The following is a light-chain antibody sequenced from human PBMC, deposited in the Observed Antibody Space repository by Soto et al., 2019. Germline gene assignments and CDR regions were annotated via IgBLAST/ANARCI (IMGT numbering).Light chain of an antibody. CDR1: NSDVGIYDF. CDR2: EVS. J-gene: IGLJ1*01. CDR3: ISYTSDDVRYV. Sequence: QSALTQPASVSGTPGQSITISCTGSNSDVGIYDFVSWYQHHPGRAPKLIVSEVSHRPSGVSNRFSGSKSGNTASLTISGRQDEDEADYYCISYTSDDVRYVFGTGTKLTVL. V-gene: IGLV2-14*01.